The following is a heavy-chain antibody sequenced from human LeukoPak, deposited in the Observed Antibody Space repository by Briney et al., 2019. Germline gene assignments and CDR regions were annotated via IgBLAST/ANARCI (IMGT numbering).Heavy chain of an antibody. CDR2: IYYSGST. J-gene: IGHJ4*02. CDR3: ARPSSGLWSNPFDY. V-gene: IGHV4-39*01. D-gene: IGHD5-18*01. Sequence: SETLSLTCTVSGGSISSSSYYWGWIRQPPGKGLEWIGGIYYSGSTYYNPSLKSRVTISVDTSKNQFSLKLSSVTAADTAVYYCARPSSGLWSNPFDYWGQGTLVTVSS. CDR1: GGSISSSSYY.